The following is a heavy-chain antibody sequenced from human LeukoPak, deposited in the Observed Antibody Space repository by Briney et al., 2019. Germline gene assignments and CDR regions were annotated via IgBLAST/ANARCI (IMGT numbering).Heavy chain of an antibody. CDR3: ARGGDYKNDY. CDR1: GFTFRSYW. Sequence: GGSLRLSCGASGFTFRSYWMRWVRHTPGKGLVWLSRINGAGSSISYADSVKGRVTISRDNAKNTLYLEMNNLRAEDTAVYYCARGGDYKNDYWGQGTLVTVSS. V-gene: IGHV3-74*01. CDR2: INGAGSSI. J-gene: IGHJ4*02. D-gene: IGHD4-17*01.